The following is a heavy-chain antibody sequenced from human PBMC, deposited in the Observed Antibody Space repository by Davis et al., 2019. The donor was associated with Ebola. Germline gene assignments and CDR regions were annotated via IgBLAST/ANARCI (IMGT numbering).Heavy chain of an antibody. D-gene: IGHD2-2*01. CDR1: GFTFSSYA. J-gene: IGHJ6*03. V-gene: IGHV3-23*01. CDR2: ISGSGGST. Sequence: GESLKISCAASGFTFSSYAMSWVRQAPGKGLEWVSAISGSGGSTYYADSVKGRFTISRDNSKNTLYLQMNSLRAEDTAVYYCAKDSKYCSSTSCYGWVGYYYYYMDVWGKGTTVTVSS. CDR3: AKDSKYCSSTSCYGWVGYYYYYMDV.